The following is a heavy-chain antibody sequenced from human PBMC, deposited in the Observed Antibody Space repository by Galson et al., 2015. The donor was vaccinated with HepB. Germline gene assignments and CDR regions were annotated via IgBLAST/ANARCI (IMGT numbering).Heavy chain of an antibody. V-gene: IGHV1-18*01. J-gene: IGHJ4*02. Sequence: VKVSCKASGYTFTSYGISWVRQAPGQGLEWMGWISAYNSNTDNAQKFQGRVTMTTDTATSTAYMELRSLRSDDTAVYYCARDGPQDYYDTTGYYYFDYWGQGTLVTVSS. D-gene: IGHD3-22*01. CDR3: ARDGPQDYYDTTGYYYFDY. CDR2: ISAYNSNT. CDR1: GYTFTSYG.